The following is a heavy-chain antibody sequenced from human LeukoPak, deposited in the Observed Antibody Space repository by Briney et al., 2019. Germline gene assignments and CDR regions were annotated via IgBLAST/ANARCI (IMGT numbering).Heavy chain of an antibody. CDR2: INPNSGGT. CDR3: AREGSSGWYYYYGMDV. J-gene: IGHJ6*02. V-gene: IGHV1-2*02. Sequence: XXXGQAPGXGREWVGWINPNSGGTNYAQKFQGRVTMARDTSISTAYMELSRLRSDDTAVYYCAREGSSGWYYYYGMDVWGQGTTVTVSS. D-gene: IGHD6-19*01.